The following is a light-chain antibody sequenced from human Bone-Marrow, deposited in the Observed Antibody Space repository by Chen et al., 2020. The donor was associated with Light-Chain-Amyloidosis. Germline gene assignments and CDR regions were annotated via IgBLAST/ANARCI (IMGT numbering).Light chain of an antibody. Sequence: QSALTQPASVSGSLGQSITISCTGSSSDVGTYNVVSWYRQYPGKAPQLILYDVTQRPSGVSNRLSRSKSGNTASLTISGLQAEDDADYFCCTYAAGGTVVFGGGTKLTVV. CDR3: CTYAAGGTVV. V-gene: IGLV2-23*02. J-gene: IGLJ2*01. CDR1: SSDVGTYNV. CDR2: DVT.